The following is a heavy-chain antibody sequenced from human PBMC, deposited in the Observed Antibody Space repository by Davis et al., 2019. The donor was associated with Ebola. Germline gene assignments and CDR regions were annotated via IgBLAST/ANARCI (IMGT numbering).Heavy chain of an antibody. CDR2: VSGSGTTT. Sequence: GESLKISCAASGFTFRTYAMNWVRQAPGKGLEWVSAVSGSGTTTGYADSVKGRFTISRDKSNNTLYLEMSSLRVDDTAVYYCATTQWLREFDNWGQGTLVTVSS. D-gene: IGHD6-19*01. V-gene: IGHV3-23*01. CDR1: GFTFRTYA. J-gene: IGHJ4*02. CDR3: ATTQWLREFDN.